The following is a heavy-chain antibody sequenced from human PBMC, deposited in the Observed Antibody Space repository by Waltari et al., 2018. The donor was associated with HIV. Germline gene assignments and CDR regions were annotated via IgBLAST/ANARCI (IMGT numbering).Heavy chain of an antibody. V-gene: IGHV1-18*01. CDR2: ISDFNGDT. Sequence: QVHLVQSGAEVKKPGASVKVSCKASGNNFTSYGIAWVRQAPGQGLEWMGWISDFNGDTNYAPKLQVRVTMTTDTATTTAYMDLRSLTSDDTAVYYCAMTPTTVVTEGWYFDLWGRGTLVSVSS. J-gene: IGHJ2*01. D-gene: IGHD4-17*01. CDR1: GNNFTSYG. CDR3: AMTPTTVVTEGWYFDL.